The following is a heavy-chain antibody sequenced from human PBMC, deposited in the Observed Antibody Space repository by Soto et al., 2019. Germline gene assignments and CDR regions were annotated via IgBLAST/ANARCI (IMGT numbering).Heavy chain of an antibody. CDR1: GGAISSSNW. Sequence: PAETLSLTCAVSGGAISSSNWLRVFRDPAGEVLEWIGEIYHSGSTNYNPSLKSRVTISVDKSKNQFSLKLSSVTAADTAVYYCARRGSIAAGSYYYYGMDVWGQGTTVTVSS. CDR2: IYHSGST. V-gene: IGHV4-4*02. CDR3: ARRGSIAAGSYYYYGMDV. D-gene: IGHD6-6*01. J-gene: IGHJ6*02.